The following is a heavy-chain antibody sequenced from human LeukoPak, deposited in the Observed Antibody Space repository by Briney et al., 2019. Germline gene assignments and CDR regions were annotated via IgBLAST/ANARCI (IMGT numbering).Heavy chain of an antibody. D-gene: IGHD2-21*02. CDR1: GYTFTSYA. CDR2: ISACNGNT. J-gene: IGHJ4*02. CDR3: ERRGGGGGDYDFDY. Sequence: GASVKVSCKASGYTFTSYAISWVRQAPGQGLEWMGWISACNGNTNYAHNLQGRVTITTDTSTSTAYMELKSLRSDDTAVYYCERRGGGGGDYDFDYWGQGTLVTVSS. V-gene: IGHV1-18*01.